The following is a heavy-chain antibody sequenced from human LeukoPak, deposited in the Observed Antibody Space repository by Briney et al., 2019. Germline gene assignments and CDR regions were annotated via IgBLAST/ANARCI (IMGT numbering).Heavy chain of an antibody. D-gene: IGHD3-22*01. CDR1: GGSFSCYY. V-gene: IGHV4-34*01. Sequence: SGTLSLTCAVYGGSFSCYYWSWIRQPPGKGLEWIGEINHSGSTNYNPSLKSRVTISVDTSKNQFSLKLSSVTAADTAVYYCARGSSMIVRRYFDLWGRGTLVTVSS. J-gene: IGHJ2*01. CDR2: INHSGST. CDR3: ARGSSMIVRRYFDL.